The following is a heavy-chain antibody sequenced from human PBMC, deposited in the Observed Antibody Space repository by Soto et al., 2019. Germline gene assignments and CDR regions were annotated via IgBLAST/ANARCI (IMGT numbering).Heavy chain of an antibody. CDR1: GYTFTSYA. V-gene: IGHV1-58*02. CDR2: IIVGNGNT. Sequence: SVKVSCKASGYTFTSYAMHWVRQAPGQRIEWMGWIIVGNGNTKYAQKFQERVTITRDMSTSTAYMELSSLRSEDTAVYYCAADLDWNYIALLLWGQGTLVTVSS. J-gene: IGHJ4*02. CDR3: AADLDWNYIALLL. D-gene: IGHD1-7*01.